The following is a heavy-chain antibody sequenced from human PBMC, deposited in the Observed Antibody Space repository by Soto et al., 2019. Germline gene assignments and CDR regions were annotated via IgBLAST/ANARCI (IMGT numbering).Heavy chain of an antibody. Sequence: PSETLSLTCAVSGYSISSGYYWGWIRQPPGKGLEWIGSIYHSGSTYYNPSLKSRVTISVDTSKNQFSLKLSSVTAADTAVYYCARDSLRYCSSTSCSRGWFDPWGQGTLGTVS. J-gene: IGHJ5*02. CDR2: IYHSGST. D-gene: IGHD2-2*01. CDR3: ARDSLRYCSSTSCSRGWFDP. CDR1: GYSISSGYY. V-gene: IGHV4-38-2*02.